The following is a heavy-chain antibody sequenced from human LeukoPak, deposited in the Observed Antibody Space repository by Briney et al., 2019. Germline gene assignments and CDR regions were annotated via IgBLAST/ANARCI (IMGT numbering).Heavy chain of an antibody. J-gene: IGHJ6*03. V-gene: IGHV3-23*01. CDR2: ISTGGGST. Sequence: GRSLRLSCAASGFTFSSYAMAWVRQAPGKGLEWVSAISTGGGSTYYADSVKGRFTISRDNSKNTLCLQMNSLRVEDTAVYYCAKGDYTRARPYYYHMDVWGKGTTVTVSS. CDR3: AKGDYTRARPYYYHMDV. CDR1: GFTFSSYA. D-gene: IGHD3-3*01.